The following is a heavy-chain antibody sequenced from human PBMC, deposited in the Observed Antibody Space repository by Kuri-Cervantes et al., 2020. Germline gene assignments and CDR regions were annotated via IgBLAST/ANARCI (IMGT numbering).Heavy chain of an antibody. D-gene: IGHD2-2*01. J-gene: IGHJ6*02. CDR1: GFTFSNAW. CDR3: ARDRRPAATYYYYYGMDV. CDR2: IKSKTDGGTT. V-gene: IGHV3-15*01. Sequence: GESLKISCAASGFTFSNAWMSWVRQAPGKGLEWVGRIKSKTDGGTTDYAAPVKGRFTISRDDSKNTLYLQMNSLKTEDTAVYYCARDRRPAATYYYYYGMDVWGQGTTVTVSS.